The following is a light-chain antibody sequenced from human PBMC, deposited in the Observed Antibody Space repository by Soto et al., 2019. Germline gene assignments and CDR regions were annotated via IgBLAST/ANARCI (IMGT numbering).Light chain of an antibody. V-gene: IGKV3-11*01. CDR3: QLRNVLS. J-gene: IGKJ4*01. CDR2: DAS. Sequence: IVLTQSPDTLSLSLGERATLSCRASQSVANFLAWYQQKPGQAPRLLIYDASTRATGIPARFSGSGSGTDFTLTISSLEPEDFAVYYCQLRNVLSFGGGTKVEIK. CDR1: QSVANF.